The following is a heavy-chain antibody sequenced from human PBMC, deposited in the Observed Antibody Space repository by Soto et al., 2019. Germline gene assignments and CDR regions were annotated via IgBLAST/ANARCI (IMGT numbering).Heavy chain of an antibody. J-gene: IGHJ4*02. V-gene: IGHV4-59*01. D-gene: IGHD5-12*01. Sequence: KSSETLSLTCTVSGVSITSYFWSWIRQTPGKGLDWIGSISFSGATYSNPSLKGRAALSVDTSENHLSLTLNSVTSADTAVYFCAIDRRDGYKRSFEFWGQGLQVTVSS. CDR3: AIDRRDGYKRSFEF. CDR1: GVSITSYF. CDR2: ISFSGAT.